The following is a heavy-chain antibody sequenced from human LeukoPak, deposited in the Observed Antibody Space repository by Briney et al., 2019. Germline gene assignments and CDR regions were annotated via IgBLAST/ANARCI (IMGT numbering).Heavy chain of an antibody. J-gene: IGHJ4*02. V-gene: IGHV3-7*04. Sequence: GGSLRLSCAASGFSFSSYYMSWVRQAPGKGLEWVALINPDGNERYYVDSVKGRFTISRDNAKNSLYLQMNSLRAEDTAIYYRTRVGYIDEGIDYWGQGTLVTVSS. CDR1: GFSFSSYY. D-gene: IGHD5-24*01. CDR2: INPDGNER. CDR3: TRVGYIDEGIDY.